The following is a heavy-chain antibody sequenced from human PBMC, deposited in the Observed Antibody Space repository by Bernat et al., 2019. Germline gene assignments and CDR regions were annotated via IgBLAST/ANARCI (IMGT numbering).Heavy chain of an antibody. CDR2: IYYSGST. CDR1: GGSISSSSYY. V-gene: IGHV4-39*01. J-gene: IGHJ4*02. CDR3: ARHIKSYPRSRFDY. D-gene: IGHD1-26*01. Sequence: QLQLQESGPGLVKPSETLSLTCTVSGGSISSSSYYWGWIRQPPGKGLEWIGSIYYSGSTYYNPSLKSRVTISVDTSKNQYSRRLSSVTAADTAVYYCARHIKSYPRSRFDYWGQGTLVNVSS.